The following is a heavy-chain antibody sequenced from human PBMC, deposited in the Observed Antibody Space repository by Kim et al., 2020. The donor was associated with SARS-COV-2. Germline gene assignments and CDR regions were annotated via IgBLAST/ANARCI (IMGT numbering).Heavy chain of an antibody. Sequence: GGSLRLSCAASGFTLSWYWMTWVRQAPGKGLEWVANIKHDGSLEFYVDSVKGRFTISRDNAKNSLYLQMNSLRAEDTAVYFCARDSYYYGSGSYFAFDSWGQGTLVTVSS. J-gene: IGHJ4*02. CDR3: ARDSYYYGSGSYFAFDS. CDR2: IKHDGSLE. D-gene: IGHD3-10*01. V-gene: IGHV3-7*01. CDR1: GFTLSWYW.